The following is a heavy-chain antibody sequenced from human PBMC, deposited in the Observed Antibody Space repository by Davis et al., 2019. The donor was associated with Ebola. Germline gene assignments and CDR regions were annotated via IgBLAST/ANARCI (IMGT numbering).Heavy chain of an antibody. J-gene: IGHJ5*02. V-gene: IGHV3-23*01. CDR2: ISGSGGST. CDR3: ARIVVVPAAIIMGKWFDP. CDR1: GFTFSSYS. D-gene: IGHD2-2*01. Sequence: GESLKISCAASGFTFSSYSMNWVRQAPGKGLEWVSAISGSGGSTYYADSVKGRFTISRDNSKNTLYLQMNSMRAEDTAVYYCARIVVVPAAIIMGKWFDPWGQGTLVTVSS.